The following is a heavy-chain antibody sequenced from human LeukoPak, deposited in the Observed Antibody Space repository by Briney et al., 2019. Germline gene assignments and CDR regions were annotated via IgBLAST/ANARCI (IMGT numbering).Heavy chain of an antibody. CDR3: ARALLTA. V-gene: IGHV4-34*01. J-gene: IGHJ3*01. CDR2: INHSGST. CDR1: GFTFSSYA. D-gene: IGHD5-18*01. Sequence: GSLRLSCAASGFTFSSYAMSWVRQPPGKGLEWIGEINHSGSTNYNPSLKSRVTISVDTSKNQFSLKLSSVTAADTAVYYCARALLTAWGQGTMVTVSS.